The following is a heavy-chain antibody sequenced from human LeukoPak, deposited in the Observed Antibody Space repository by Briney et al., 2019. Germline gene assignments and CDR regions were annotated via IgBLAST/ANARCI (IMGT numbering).Heavy chain of an antibody. CDR1: GYSFTSYW. CDR2: IYPGDSDT. J-gene: IGHJ4*02. D-gene: IGHD3-10*01. Sequence: NHGASLQISCKGSGYSFTSYWIGWVRQLPGKGLEWMGIIYPGDSDTRYSPSFQGQVTISADKSISTAYLQWSSLKASDTAMYYCATRVYGSGYYYFDYWGQGTLVTVSS. CDR3: ATRVYGSGYYYFDY. V-gene: IGHV5-51*01.